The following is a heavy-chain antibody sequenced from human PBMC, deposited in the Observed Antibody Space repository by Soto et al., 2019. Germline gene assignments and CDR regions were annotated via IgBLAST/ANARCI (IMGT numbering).Heavy chain of an antibody. CDR1: GGSISNYY. J-gene: IGHJ4*02. CDR2: IYTNGGT. CDR3: ARASGTIGFFDY. D-gene: IGHD1-1*01. Sequence: SETLSLTCTVSGGSISNYYWSWIRQPAGKGLEWIGRIYTNGGTNYNPSLKSRVSMSVDTSKNQFSLELRSVTAADTAVYFCARASGTIGFFDYWGQGIPVTVSS. V-gene: IGHV4-4*07.